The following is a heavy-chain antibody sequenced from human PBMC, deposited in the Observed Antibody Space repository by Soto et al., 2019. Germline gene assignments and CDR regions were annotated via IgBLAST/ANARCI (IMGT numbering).Heavy chain of an antibody. CDR2: ISGSGGST. CDR1: GFTFSSDA. Sequence: DVQLLESGGVFVQPGGSLRLSCAASGFTFSSDAMSWVRQAPGKGLEWVSAISGSGGSTYYADSGKGRFTIPRDNSKNSMYLQMDSLRAEDTAVYYCAKNTHFTPYDYYGMDVLGQGTTVTVS. CDR3: AKNTHFTPYDYYGMDV. V-gene: IGHV3-23*01. J-gene: IGHJ6*02.